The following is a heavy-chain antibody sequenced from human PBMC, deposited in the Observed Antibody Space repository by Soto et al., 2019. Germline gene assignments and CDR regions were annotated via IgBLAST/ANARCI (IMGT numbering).Heavy chain of an antibody. CDR3: AKHIAPSQYSGYEGFDY. J-gene: IGHJ4*02. D-gene: IGHD5-12*01. Sequence: GGSLRLSCAASGFTFSSYAMSWVRQAPGKGLEWVSAISGSGGSTYYADSVKGRFTISRDNSKNTLYLQMNSLRAEDTAVYYCAKHIAPSQYSGYEGFDYWGQGTLVTVSS. CDR1: GFTFSSYA. V-gene: IGHV3-23*01. CDR2: ISGSGGST.